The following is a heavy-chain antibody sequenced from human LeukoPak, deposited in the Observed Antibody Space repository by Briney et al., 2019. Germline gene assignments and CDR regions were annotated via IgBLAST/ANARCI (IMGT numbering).Heavy chain of an antibody. D-gene: IGHD3-16*02. CDR3: ATLPMITFGGIIENFDY. Sequence: QTGGSLRLSCAASGFTFSSYSMNWVRQAPGKGLEWVSYITSSSSTIYYADSVKGRFTISRDNAKNSLYLQMNSLRDEDTAVYYCATLPMITFGGIIENFDYWGQGTLVTVSS. CDR1: GFTFSSYS. CDR2: ITSSSSTI. J-gene: IGHJ4*02. V-gene: IGHV3-48*02.